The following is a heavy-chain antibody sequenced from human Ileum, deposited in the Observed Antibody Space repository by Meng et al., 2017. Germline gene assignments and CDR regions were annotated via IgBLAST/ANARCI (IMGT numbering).Heavy chain of an antibody. CDR1: GAAMSVVSY. CDR3: ARHGGYYQDF. CDR2: IDHLGVA. J-gene: IGHJ4*02. D-gene: IGHD3-22*01. V-gene: IGHV4-4*02. Sequence: LRHDWGRRLVKASESLSLTCSVSGAAMSVVSYWSWVRQSPGKGLEWIGQIDHLGVAYYKPSLKSRVTMSIAQSKSQFSLRLTSVSAADTAVYYCARHGGYYQDFWGQGTLVTVSS.